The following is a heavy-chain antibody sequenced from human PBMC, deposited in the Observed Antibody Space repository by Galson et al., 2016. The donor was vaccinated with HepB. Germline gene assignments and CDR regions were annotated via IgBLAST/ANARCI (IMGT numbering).Heavy chain of an antibody. V-gene: IGHV1-69*13. Sequence: SVKVSCKASGGTLSSHVISWVRQAPGQGLEWVGGVIPIFGTTNHAQKFQGRVSITADEFTSTAYMELSSLRSEDTAVYYCARDQGTTFDGYHGMDVWGQGTTVIVSS. J-gene: IGHJ6*02. CDR3: ARDQGTTFDGYHGMDV. CDR2: VIPIFGTT. CDR1: GGTLSSHV. D-gene: IGHD2-21*02.